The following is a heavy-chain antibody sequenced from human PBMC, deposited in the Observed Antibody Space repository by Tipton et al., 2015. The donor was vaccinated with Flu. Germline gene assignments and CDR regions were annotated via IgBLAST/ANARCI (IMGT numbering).Heavy chain of an antibody. CDR1: GDSISSDYH. Sequence: LRLSCTVSGDSISSDYHWGWIRQFPGKGLEWIGTIFHSGTTYYNPSLKTRLTISVDTSKNQFSLRLSSVTAADTAVYYCARHTGDSVRGLIDYWGQGTLVTVSS. J-gene: IGHJ4*02. D-gene: IGHD3-10*02. CDR2: IFHSGTT. V-gene: IGHV4-38-2*02. CDR3: ARHTGDSVRGLIDY.